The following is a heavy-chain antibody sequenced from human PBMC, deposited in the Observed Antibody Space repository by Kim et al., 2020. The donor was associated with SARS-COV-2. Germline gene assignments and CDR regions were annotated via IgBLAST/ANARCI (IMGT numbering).Heavy chain of an antibody. J-gene: IGHJ4*01. V-gene: IGHV3-74*01. CDR3: ARVPHYDSSGYYFDY. Sequence: CGSLRISCAASGFTFSYHWLHWVRQAPGKGLVWVSRINSDGRITTYADSVKGRFTISRDNAKNTLYLEMNNLRVEDTAFYYCARVPHYDSSGYYFDYWG. D-gene: IGHD3-22*01. CDR1: GFTFSYHW. CDR2: INSDGRIT.